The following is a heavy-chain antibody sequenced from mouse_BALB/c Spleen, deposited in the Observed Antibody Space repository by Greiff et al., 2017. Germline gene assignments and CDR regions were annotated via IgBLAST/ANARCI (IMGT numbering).Heavy chain of an antibody. CDR2: ISDGGSYT. D-gene: IGHD2-4*01. V-gene: IGHV5-4*02. J-gene: IGHJ3*01. CDR1: GFTFSDYY. Sequence: EVHLVESGGGLVKPGGSLKLSCAASGFTFSDYYMYWVRQTPEKRLEWVATISDGGSYTYYPDSVKGRFTISRDNAKNNLYLQMSSLKSEDTAMYYCAREGDYAWFAYWGQGTLVTVSA. CDR3: AREGDYAWFAY.